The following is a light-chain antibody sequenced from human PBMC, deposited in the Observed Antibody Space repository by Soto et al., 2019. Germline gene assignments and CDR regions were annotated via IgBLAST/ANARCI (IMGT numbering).Light chain of an antibody. V-gene: IGKV3-11*01. CDR1: QSVRTY. J-gene: IGKJ1*01. Sequence: EIVMTQSPATLSVSQGEGATLSCRASQSVRTYLAWYQQKPGQAPRLLIYDASNRATGIPARFSGSGSGTDFTLTISSLEPEDFAVYYCQQRSNWPWTFGQGTKVDIK. CDR3: QQRSNWPWT. CDR2: DAS.